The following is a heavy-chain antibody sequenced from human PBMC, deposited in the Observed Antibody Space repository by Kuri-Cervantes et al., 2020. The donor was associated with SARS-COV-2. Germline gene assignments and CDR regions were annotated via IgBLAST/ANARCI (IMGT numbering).Heavy chain of an antibody. Sequence: SGPTLVKPTQTLTLACTFSGFSLSTSGMCVSWIRQPPGKALEWLALIDWDDDKYYSTPLKTRLTISKDTSKNQVVLTMTNMDPVDTATYYCARIPPGGAAAGRYFDYWGQGTLVTVSS. CDR1: GFSLSTSGMC. D-gene: IGHD6-13*01. CDR3: ARIPPGGAAAGRYFDY. CDR2: IDWDDDK. V-gene: IGHV2-70*01. J-gene: IGHJ4*02.